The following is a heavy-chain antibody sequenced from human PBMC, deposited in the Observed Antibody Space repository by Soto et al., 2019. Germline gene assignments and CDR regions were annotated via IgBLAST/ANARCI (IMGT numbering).Heavy chain of an antibody. CDR2: IYYSGST. CDR1: GGSVNSGGYH. D-gene: IGHD1-1*01. J-gene: IGHJ6*02. CDR3: ARAPIPNWNYYGMDV. Sequence: QVQLQESGPGQVKPSQTLSLTCTVSGGSVNSGGYHWSWIRQHPGKGREWIGDIYYSGSTYYNPPLKSRVTLSNDTSTNHFSLHLSALTAADTAVYYCARAPIPNWNYYGMDVWGQGTTVTVSS. V-gene: IGHV4-31*03.